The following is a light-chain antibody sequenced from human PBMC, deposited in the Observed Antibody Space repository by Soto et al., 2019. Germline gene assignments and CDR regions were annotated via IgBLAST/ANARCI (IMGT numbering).Light chain of an antibody. V-gene: IGKV3-11*01. Sequence: EVALTQSPATLSLSPGERGTLSCRASQSVSSYLAWYQQRPGQAPRLLIYDASNRATGIPARFSGSGSGTEFTLTINSLQSEDFAVYYCQQYGSSGTFGQGTKVDIK. CDR2: DAS. CDR1: QSVSSY. CDR3: QQYGSSGT. J-gene: IGKJ1*01.